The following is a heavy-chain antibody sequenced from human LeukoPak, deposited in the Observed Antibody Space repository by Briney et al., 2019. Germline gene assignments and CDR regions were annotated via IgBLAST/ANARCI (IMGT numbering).Heavy chain of an antibody. CDR2: INPNSGDT. Sequence: ASVKVSCKASGYTFTGYYMHWVRQAPGQGLEWMGWINPNSGDTKYAQKFQGRVTMTRDTSTSTVYMELSSLRSEDTAVYYCARGGDGYNPYYFDYWGQGTLVTVSS. J-gene: IGHJ4*02. D-gene: IGHD5-24*01. V-gene: IGHV1-2*02. CDR1: GYTFTGYY. CDR3: ARGGDGYNPYYFDY.